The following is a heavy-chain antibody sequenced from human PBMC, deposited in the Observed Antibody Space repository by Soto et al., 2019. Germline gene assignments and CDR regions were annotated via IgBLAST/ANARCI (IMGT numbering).Heavy chain of an antibody. Sequence: GGSLRLSCAASGFTFSGSAMYWVRQASGKGLEWVGRIRSKSNSYATAYAASVKGRFTISRDDSKNTAYLQMNSLKTEDTAVYYCTRHQGDPDYYFDYWGQGTLVTVSS. CDR2: IRSKSNSYAT. D-gene: IGHD2-21*01. V-gene: IGHV3-73*01. CDR3: TRHQGDPDYYFDY. CDR1: GFTFSGSA. J-gene: IGHJ4*02.